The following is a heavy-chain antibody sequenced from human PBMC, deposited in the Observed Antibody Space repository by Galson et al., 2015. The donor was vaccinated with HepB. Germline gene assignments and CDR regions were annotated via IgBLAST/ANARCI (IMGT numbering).Heavy chain of an antibody. Sequence: SLRLSCAASGFTFSSYSMNWVRQAPGKGLEWVSSISSSSSYIYYADSVKGRFTISRDNAKNSLYLQMNSLRAEDTAVYYCARDQHYYGSGSYYSVPTLYYYYGMDVWGQGTTVTVSS. CDR3: ARDQHYYGSGSYYSVPTLYYYYGMDV. CDR2: ISSSSSYI. CDR1: GFTFSSYS. J-gene: IGHJ6*02. D-gene: IGHD3-10*01. V-gene: IGHV3-21*01.